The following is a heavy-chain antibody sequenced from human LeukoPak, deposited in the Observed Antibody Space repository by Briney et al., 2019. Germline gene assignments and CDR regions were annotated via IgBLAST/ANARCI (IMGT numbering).Heavy chain of an antibody. CDR3: ARAPLKVVPAAFGYFQH. D-gene: IGHD2-2*01. J-gene: IGHJ1*01. CDR1: GYTFTGYY. CDR2: INPNSGGT. Sequence: ASVKVSCKASGYTFTGYYMHWVRQAPGQGLEWMGWINPNSGGTNYAQKFQGRVTMTRDTSISTAYMELSSLRSEDTAVYYCARAPLKVVPAAFGYFQHWGQGTLVTVSS. V-gene: IGHV1-2*02.